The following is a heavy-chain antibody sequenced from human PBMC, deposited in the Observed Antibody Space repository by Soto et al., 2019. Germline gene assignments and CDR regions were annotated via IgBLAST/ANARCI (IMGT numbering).Heavy chain of an antibody. CDR2: INPSGGSA. Sequence: QVHLVQSGAEVKKPGASVRVSCKASGYTFTSAYMHWVRQAPGQGLEWMGMINPSGGSASYGQKFQGRVTMTRDTSTSTVYMEVSSLRSEDTAVYYCASAPGEWLYYYGMDVWGQGTTVTVSS. CDR3: ASAPGEWLYYYGMDV. J-gene: IGHJ6*02. CDR1: GYTFTSAY. D-gene: IGHD6-19*01. V-gene: IGHV1-46*01.